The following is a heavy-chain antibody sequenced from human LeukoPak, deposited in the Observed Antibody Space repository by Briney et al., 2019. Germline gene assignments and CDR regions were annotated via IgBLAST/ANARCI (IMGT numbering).Heavy chain of an antibody. J-gene: IGHJ4*02. D-gene: IGHD3-10*01. CDR2: ISGSGGST. CDR3: AKVSPPLVMVQGAPYYFDY. Sequence: PGGSLRLSCAASGFTFSSYAMSWVRQAPGKGLEWVSAISGSGGSTYYADSVKGRFTISRDNSKNTLYLQMNSLRAEDTAVYYCAKVSPPLVMVQGAPYYFDYWGQGTLVTVSS. V-gene: IGHV3-23*01. CDR1: GFTFSSYA.